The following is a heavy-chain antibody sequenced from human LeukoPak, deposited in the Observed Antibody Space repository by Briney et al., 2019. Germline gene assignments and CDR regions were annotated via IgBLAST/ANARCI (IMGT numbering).Heavy chain of an antibody. J-gene: IGHJ3*02. CDR2: INPNSGGT. Sequence: ASVKVSCKASGGTFSSYTISWVRQAPGQGLEWMGRINPNSGGTDYAQKFQGRVTMTRDTSISTGYMELSRLRSDDTAVYYCARAGFIIVVPGAIYFDGFDIWGQGTTVTVSS. CDR3: ARAGFIIVVPGAIYFDGFDI. D-gene: IGHD2-2*01. V-gene: IGHV1-2*06. CDR1: GGTFSSYT.